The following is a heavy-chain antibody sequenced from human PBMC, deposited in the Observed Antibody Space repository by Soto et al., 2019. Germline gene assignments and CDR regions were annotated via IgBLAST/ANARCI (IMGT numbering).Heavy chain of an antibody. CDR2: TYYRSRWYN. Sequence: PSQTLSLTCAISGDSVSSNSAAWNWIRLSPSRGLEWLARTYYRSRWYNDYAVSVRSRITVNPDTSKNQFSLQLNSVTPEDTAVYYCAGTTSHQWYYMDVWGKGTTVTVSS. CDR1: GDSVSSNSAA. CDR3: AGTTSHQWYYMDV. V-gene: IGHV6-1*01. D-gene: IGHD1-7*01. J-gene: IGHJ6*03.